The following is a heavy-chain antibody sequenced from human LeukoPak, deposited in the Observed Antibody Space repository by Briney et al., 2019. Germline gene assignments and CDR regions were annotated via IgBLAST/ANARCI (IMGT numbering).Heavy chain of an antibody. J-gene: IGHJ6*02. D-gene: IGHD2-15*01. CDR2: ISSSSSYI. CDR3: ARELPSVTVCSGSSCYTYYYYGMDV. V-gene: IGHV3-21*01. CDR1: GFTFSSYS. Sequence: GGSLRLSCAASGFTFSSYSMNWVRQAPGKGLEWVSSISSSSSYIYYADSVKGRFTISRDNAKNSLYLQMNSLRAEDTAVYYCARELPSVTVCSGSSCYTYYYYGMDVWGQGTTVTVSS.